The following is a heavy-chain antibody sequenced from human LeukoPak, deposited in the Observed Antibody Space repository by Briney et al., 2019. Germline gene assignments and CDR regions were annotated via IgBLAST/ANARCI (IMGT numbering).Heavy chain of an antibody. D-gene: IGHD5-24*01. Sequence: VGSLRLSCAASGFTFSSYWMSWVRQAPGKGLEWVANIKQDGGEKYYVDSVKGRFTISRDNTNNSLYLQMNSLRPEDTAVYYCAGRGDGNLYYFDHWGQGTLVTASS. V-gene: IGHV3-7*04. CDR2: IKQDGGEK. J-gene: IGHJ4*02. CDR1: GFTFSSYW. CDR3: AGRGDGNLYYFDH.